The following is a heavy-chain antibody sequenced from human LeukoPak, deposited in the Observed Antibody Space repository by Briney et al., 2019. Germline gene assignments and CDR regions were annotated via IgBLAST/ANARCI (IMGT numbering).Heavy chain of an antibody. CDR1: GFTFSNYG. V-gene: IGHV3-33*05. D-gene: IGHD2-2*02. CDR2: ISYDGSNK. J-gene: IGHJ3*02. CDR3: ARLSHTYGFDI. Sequence: GGSLRLSCAASGFTFSNYGIHWVRQAPGKGLEWVAVISYDGSNKYYADSVKGRFTISRDNSKNTLYLQMNSLRAEDTAVYYCARLSHTYGFDIWGQGIMVTVSS.